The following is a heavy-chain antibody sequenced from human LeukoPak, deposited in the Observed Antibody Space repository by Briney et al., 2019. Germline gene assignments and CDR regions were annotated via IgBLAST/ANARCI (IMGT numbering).Heavy chain of an antibody. V-gene: IGHV4-61*02. D-gene: IGHD3-10*01. J-gene: IGHJ6*03. CDR2: IYTSGST. Sequence: SETLSLTCTVSGGSISSGSYYWSWIRQPAGKGLEWIGRIYTSGSTNYNPSLKSRVTMSVDTSKNQFSLKLSSVTAADTAVYYCARGGLWFGELPSYYYYYMDVWGKGTTVTISS. CDR1: GGSISSGSYY. CDR3: ARGGLWFGELPSYYYYYMDV.